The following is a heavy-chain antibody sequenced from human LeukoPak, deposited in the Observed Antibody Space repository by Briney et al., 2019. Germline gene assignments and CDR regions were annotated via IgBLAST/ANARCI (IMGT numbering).Heavy chain of an antibody. J-gene: IGHJ4*02. CDR2: IYPGDSDT. Sequence: GESLQISCKGSGYSFTSYWIGWARQMPGKGLEWMGIIYPGDSDTRYSPSFQGQVTISADKSISTAYLQWSSLKASDTAMYYCARRGGSTKAYFDYWGQGTLVTVSS. D-gene: IGHD2-15*01. CDR3: ARRGGSTKAYFDY. CDR1: GYSFTSYW. V-gene: IGHV5-51*01.